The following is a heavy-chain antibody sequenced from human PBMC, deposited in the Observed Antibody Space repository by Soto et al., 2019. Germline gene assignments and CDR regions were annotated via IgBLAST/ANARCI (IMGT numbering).Heavy chain of an antibody. V-gene: IGHV1-46*01. CDR2: INPSGGST. CDR3: ARTNDCSGGSCRNWFDP. D-gene: IGHD2-15*01. Sequence: GASVKVSCKASGDTFTSYYMHWVRQAPGQGLEWMGIINPSGGSTSYAQKFQGRVTMTRDTSTSTVYMELSSLRSEDTAVYYCARTNDCSGGSCRNWFDPWGQGTLVTVS. CDR1: GDTFTSYY. J-gene: IGHJ5*02.